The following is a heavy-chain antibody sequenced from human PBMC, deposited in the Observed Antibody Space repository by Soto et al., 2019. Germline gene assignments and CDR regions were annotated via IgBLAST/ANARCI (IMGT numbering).Heavy chain of an antibody. Sequence: SETLSLTCTVSGGSISSYYLSWIRQPPGKGLEWIGYIYYSGSTNYNPSLKSRVTISVDTSKNQFSLKLSSVTAADTAVYYCARRIPDCSSTSCYNWFDPWGQGTLVTVSS. CDR3: ARRIPDCSSTSCYNWFDP. J-gene: IGHJ5*02. D-gene: IGHD2-2*01. CDR2: IYYSGST. CDR1: GGSISSYY. V-gene: IGHV4-59*08.